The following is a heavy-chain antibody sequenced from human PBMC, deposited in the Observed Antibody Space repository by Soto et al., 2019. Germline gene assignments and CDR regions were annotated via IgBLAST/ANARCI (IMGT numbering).Heavy chain of an antibody. CDR3: AKKFVSGSYPWGMDV. V-gene: IGHV3-23*01. J-gene: IGHJ6*02. CDR1: EFTFSTYA. Sequence: EVQLLESGGGLIQPGGSLRLSCAASEFTFSTYAMTWVRQTPGKGLEWVAAISGGGGSTYYADSVKGRFTISSDNSKNTLYLQMNSLRAEDTGVYYCAKKFVSGSYPWGMDVWGQGTTVTVSS. D-gene: IGHD1-26*01. CDR2: ISGGGGST.